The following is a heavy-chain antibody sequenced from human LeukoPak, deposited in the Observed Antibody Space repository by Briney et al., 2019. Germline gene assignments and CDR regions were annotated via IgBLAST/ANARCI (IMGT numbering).Heavy chain of an antibody. D-gene: IGHD5-18*01. CDR2: IYYSGRT. CDR1: GDSISNTNYY. Sequence: SETLSLTCTVSGDSISNTNYYRGWIRQPPGKGLEWIGSIYYSGRTYYNPSLKSRVTISVDTSKNQFSLKLSSVTAADTAVYYCARDRGYSYGGPHNWFDPWGQGTLVTVSS. J-gene: IGHJ5*02. V-gene: IGHV4-39*07. CDR3: ARDRGYSYGGPHNWFDP.